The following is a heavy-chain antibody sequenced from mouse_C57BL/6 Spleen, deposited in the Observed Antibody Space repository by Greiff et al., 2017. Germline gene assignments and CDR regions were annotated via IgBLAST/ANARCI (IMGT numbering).Heavy chain of an antibody. D-gene: IGHD1-1*01. Sequence: EVQLVESGGGLVKPGGSLKLSCAASGFTFSDYGMHWVRQAPEKGLEWVAYISSGSSTIYYADTVKGRFTISRDNAKNTLFLQMTSLRSEDTAMYYCARKATVVEVDYWGQGTSATVSS. V-gene: IGHV5-17*01. J-gene: IGHJ4*01. CDR2: ISSGSSTI. CDR3: ARKATVVEVDY. CDR1: GFTFSDYG.